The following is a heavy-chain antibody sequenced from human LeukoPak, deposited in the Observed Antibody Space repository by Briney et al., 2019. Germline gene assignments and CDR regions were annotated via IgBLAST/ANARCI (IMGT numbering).Heavy chain of an antibody. V-gene: IGHV4-4*02. CDR2: VHLEGRT. CDR3: AREGGFYRPLDY. J-gene: IGHJ4*02. D-gene: IGHD3-3*01. Sequence: KTSETLSLNCAVSSGPVSSTNWWTWFRQPPGKGLEWIWEVHLEGRTNYNPALTGRLTMSVDLYENHISLKLTSVTAADTAVYYCAREGGFYRPLDYSGQGTLVTVSS. CDR1: SGPVSSTNW.